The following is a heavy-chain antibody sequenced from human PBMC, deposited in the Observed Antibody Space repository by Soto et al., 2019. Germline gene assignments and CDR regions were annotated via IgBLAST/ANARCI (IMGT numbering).Heavy chain of an antibody. V-gene: IGHV1-58*01. D-gene: IGHD3-3*01. Sequence: SVKVSCKASGFTFTSPAVQWVRQARGQRLEWIGWIVVGSGNTNYAQKFQERVTITRDMSTSTAYMELSSLRSEDTAVYYCAAEHFGVVWDYWGQGTLVTVSS. CDR2: IVVGSGNT. CDR1: GFTFTSPA. J-gene: IGHJ4*02. CDR3: AAEHFGVVWDY.